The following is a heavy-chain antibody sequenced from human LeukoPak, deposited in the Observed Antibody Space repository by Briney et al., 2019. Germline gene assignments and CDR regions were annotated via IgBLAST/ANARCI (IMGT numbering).Heavy chain of an antibody. D-gene: IGHD5-12*01. J-gene: IGHJ4*02. V-gene: IGHV3-23*01. CDR1: GFTFSTFA. Sequence: GGSLRLSCAASGFTFSTFAMIWVRQPPGKGLEWVSSIFPSGGEIHYADSVRGRFTISRDNSKSTLSLQMNSLRAEDTAVYYCAKGKWLRFTLDYWGQGTLVTVSS. CDR2: IFPSGGEI. CDR3: AKGKWLRFTLDY.